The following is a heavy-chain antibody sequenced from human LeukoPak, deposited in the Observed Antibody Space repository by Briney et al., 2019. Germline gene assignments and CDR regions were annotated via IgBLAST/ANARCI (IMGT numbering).Heavy chain of an antibody. D-gene: IGHD3-3*01. CDR2: MNPNSGNT. Sequence: PLDSVKVSCKASGYTFTSYDINWVRQTTGQGLEWMGWMNPNSGNTGYAQKFQGRVTMTRNTSISTAYMELSSLRSEDTAVYYCARGFNDFWSGSLRTFDYWGQGTLVTVSS. CDR3: ARGFNDFWSGSLRTFDY. CDR1: GYTFTSYD. V-gene: IGHV1-8*01. J-gene: IGHJ4*02.